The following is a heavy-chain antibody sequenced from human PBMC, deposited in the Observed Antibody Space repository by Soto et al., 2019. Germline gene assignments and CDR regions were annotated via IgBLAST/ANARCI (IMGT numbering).Heavy chain of an antibody. CDR3: AKDLLRGFDY. J-gene: IGHJ4*02. V-gene: IGHV3-30*18. CDR1: GFTFNRYG. D-gene: IGHD1-26*01. CDR2: ISYDGSNK. Sequence: LNCAASGFTFNRYGMHGIRQAPGKGLEWVAVISYDGSNKYYADSVKGRFTISRDNSKNTLYLQMNSLRAEDTAVYYCAKDLLRGFDYWGQGTLVTVSS.